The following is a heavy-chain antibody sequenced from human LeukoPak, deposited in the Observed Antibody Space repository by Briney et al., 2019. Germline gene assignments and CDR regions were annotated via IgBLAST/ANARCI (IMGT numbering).Heavy chain of an antibody. J-gene: IGHJ4*02. CDR2: ISSRGAAT. Sequence: GGSLRLSYAPSRFTFSTHCMIRVLEAPGPRLESVSTISSRGAATYYADSVKGRFTIYRDNSMNTLYLQMNSLRAEDTATYYCAKSPIRNYSDPKTDYWGQGTLVTVSS. CDR1: RFTFSTHC. V-gene: IGHV3-23*01. D-gene: IGHD1-7*01. CDR3: AKSPIRNYSDPKTDY.